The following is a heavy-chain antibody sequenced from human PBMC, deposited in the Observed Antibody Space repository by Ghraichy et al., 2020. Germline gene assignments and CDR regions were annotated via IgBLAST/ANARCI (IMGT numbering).Heavy chain of an antibody. J-gene: IGHJ1*01. V-gene: IGHV3-30*04. Sequence: LSLTCVGSKFSFSSHAMHWVRQAPGKGLEWVAVISYDGTNKYYSDSVTGRFTISRDNSKNTVYLEMSSLRTGDTAVYYCVRGEIDYGDFAGYFWGQGTLVTVSS. D-gene: IGHD4-17*01. CDR3: VRGEIDYGDFAGYF. CDR2: ISYDGTNK. CDR1: KFSFSSHA.